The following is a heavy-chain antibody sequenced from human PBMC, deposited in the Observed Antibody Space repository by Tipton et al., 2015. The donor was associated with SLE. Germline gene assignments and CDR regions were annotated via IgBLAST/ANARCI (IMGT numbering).Heavy chain of an antibody. V-gene: IGHV4-59*11. J-gene: IGHJ6*02. D-gene: IGHD5-12*01. CDR3: ARLGIVATIYYYYYYYGMDV. CDR2: IYYSGST. CDR1: GGSISSHY. Sequence: TLSLTCTVSGGSISSHYWSWIRQPPGKGLGWIGYIYYSGSTNYNPSLKSRVTISVDTSKNQFSLKLSSVTAADTAVYYCARLGIVATIYYYYYYYGMDVWGQGTTVTVSS.